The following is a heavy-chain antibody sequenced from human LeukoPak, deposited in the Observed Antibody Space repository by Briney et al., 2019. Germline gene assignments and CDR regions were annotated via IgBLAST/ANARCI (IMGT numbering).Heavy chain of an antibody. Sequence: PGGSLRLSCSASGFTLSPCWMHWVRQSPGKGLVCVSRINSDGSSTTYADSVKGRFTISRDNTKNTLYLQMNILRAEDTAVYYCARARCSRTSCNTESDYWGQGTLVTVSS. CDR2: INSDGSST. V-gene: IGHV3-74*01. CDR3: ARARCSRTSCNTESDY. J-gene: IGHJ4*02. CDR1: GFTLSPCW. D-gene: IGHD2-2*01.